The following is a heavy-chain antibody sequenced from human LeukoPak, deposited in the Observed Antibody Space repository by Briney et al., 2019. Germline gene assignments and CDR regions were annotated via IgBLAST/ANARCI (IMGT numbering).Heavy chain of an antibody. V-gene: IGHV3-30*18. J-gene: IGHJ4*02. CDR3: AKVEGDTAMAFDY. CDR2: ISYDGSNK. D-gene: IGHD5-18*01. CDR1: GFTFSNYG. Sequence: GGSLRLSCAASGFTFSNYGMHWVRQAPGKGLEWVAVISYDGSNKYYADSVKGRFTISRDNSKNTLSLQMNSLRTEDTAVYYCAKVEGDTAMAFDYWGQGTLVTVSS.